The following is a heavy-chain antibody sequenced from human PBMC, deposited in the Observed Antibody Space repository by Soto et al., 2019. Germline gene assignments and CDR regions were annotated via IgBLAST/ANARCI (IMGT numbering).Heavy chain of an antibody. V-gene: IGHV1-8*01. CDR1: EYTFTSYE. D-gene: IGHD3-10*01. CDR3: ARNPGGSYYGLDV. Sequence: GASVKVSCKASEYTFTSYEINWVRQATGQGLEWMGWMNPNSGNSGFAHKFQGRVTMTRNTSISTAYMELSTLRSEDTAVYYCARNPGGSYYGLDVWGQGTTVTVSS. J-gene: IGHJ6*02. CDR2: MNPNSGNS.